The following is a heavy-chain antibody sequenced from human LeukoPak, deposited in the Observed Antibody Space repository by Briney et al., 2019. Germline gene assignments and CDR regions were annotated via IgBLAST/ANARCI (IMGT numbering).Heavy chain of an antibody. Sequence: GGSLRLSCAASGFTFTNYGMHWVRQAPGKGLEWVAVVWFDGTNKYYADSVKGRFTISRDNSKNTVYLQMNSLRAEDTAVYYCAKESDDAFDIWGQGTMVTVSS. CDR2: VWFDGTNK. CDR3: AKESDDAFDI. CDR1: GFTFTNYG. V-gene: IGHV3-33*06. J-gene: IGHJ3*02.